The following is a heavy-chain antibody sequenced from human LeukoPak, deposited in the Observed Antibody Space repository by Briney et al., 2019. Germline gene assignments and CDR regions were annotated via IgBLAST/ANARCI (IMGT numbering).Heavy chain of an antibody. D-gene: IGHD3-10*01. CDR1: GFTFSSYS. J-gene: IGHJ3*02. Sequence: GGPLRLSCAASGFTFSSYSMHWVRQSPGKGLEWVAFIRYDGSNKYYADSVKGRFTISRDNSKNTLYLQMNSLRAEDTAVYYCAKDIGSITTLPGAFDIWGQGTMVTVSS. CDR3: AKDIGSITTLPGAFDI. CDR2: IRYDGSNK. V-gene: IGHV3-30*02.